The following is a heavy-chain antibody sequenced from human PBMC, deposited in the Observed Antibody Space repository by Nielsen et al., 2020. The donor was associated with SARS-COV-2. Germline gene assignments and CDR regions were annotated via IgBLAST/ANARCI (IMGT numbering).Heavy chain of an antibody. CDR3: TTDPILGDWVIDY. Sequence: GGYLRLSCAASGFTVSSNYMSWVRQAPGKGLEWVSAISGSGGSTYYADSVKGRFTISRDNSKNTLYLQMNSLKTEDTAVYYCTTDPILGDWVIDYWGQGTLVTVSS. CDR1: GFTVSSNY. V-gene: IGHV3-23*01. CDR2: ISGSGGST. D-gene: IGHD2-15*01. J-gene: IGHJ4*02.